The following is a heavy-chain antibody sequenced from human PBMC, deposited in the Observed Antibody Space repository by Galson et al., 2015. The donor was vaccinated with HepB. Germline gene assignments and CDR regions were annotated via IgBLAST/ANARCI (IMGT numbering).Heavy chain of an antibody. CDR2: IWYDGSNK. V-gene: IGHV3-33*01. D-gene: IGHD6-19*01. CDR3: ARRARVGSGGHFDY. CDR1: GFTFSSYG. J-gene: IGHJ4*02. Sequence: SLRLSCAASGFTFSSYGMHWARQAPGKGLEWVAVIWYDGSNKYYADSVKGRFTISRDNSKNTLYLQMNSLRAEDTAVYYCARRARVGSGGHFDYWGQGTLVTVSS.